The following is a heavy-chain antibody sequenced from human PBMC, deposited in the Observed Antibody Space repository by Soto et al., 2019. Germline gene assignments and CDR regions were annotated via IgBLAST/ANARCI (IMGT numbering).Heavy chain of an antibody. CDR2: IIPIFGTA. CDR3: ARDDPPYLRIAAAGTYYYYGMDV. CDR1: GGTFSSYA. J-gene: IGHJ6*02. D-gene: IGHD6-13*01. V-gene: IGHV1-69*13. Sequence: SVKVSCKASGGTFSSYAISWVRQAPGQGLEWMGGIIPIFGTANYAQKFQGRVTITADESTSTAYVELSSLRSEDTAVYYCARDDPPYLRIAAAGTYYYYGMDVWGQGTTVTVSS.